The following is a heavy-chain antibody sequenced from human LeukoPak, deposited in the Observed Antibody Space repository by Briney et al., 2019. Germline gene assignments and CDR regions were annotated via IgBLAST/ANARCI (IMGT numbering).Heavy chain of an antibody. J-gene: IGHJ4*02. D-gene: IGHD3-22*01. CDR1: GYTFTSYD. Sequence: ASVKVSCKASGYTFTSYDINWVRQATGQGLEWMGWMNPNSGNTNYAQKFQGRVTMTRDTSISTAYMELSRLRSDDTAVYYCARAGYYDSSGYYDFDYWGQGTLVTVSS. CDR3: ARAGYYDSSGYYDFDY. V-gene: IGHV1-8*01. CDR2: MNPNSGNT.